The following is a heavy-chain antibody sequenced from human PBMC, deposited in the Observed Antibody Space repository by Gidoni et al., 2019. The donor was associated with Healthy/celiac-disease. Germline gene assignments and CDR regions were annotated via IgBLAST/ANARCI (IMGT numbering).Heavy chain of an antibody. D-gene: IGHD2-15*01. J-gene: IGHJ4*02. CDR3: AKGDGAVVVVAAQDY. CDR2: ISGSGGST. Sequence: EVQLLESGGGLVQPGGSLRLSCAASGFTFRSYAMSWVRQAPGKGLEWVSAISGSGGSTYYADSVKGRFTISRDNSKNTLYLQMNSLRAEDTAVYYCAKGDGAVVVVAAQDYWGQGTLVTVSS. CDR1: GFTFRSYA. V-gene: IGHV3-23*01.